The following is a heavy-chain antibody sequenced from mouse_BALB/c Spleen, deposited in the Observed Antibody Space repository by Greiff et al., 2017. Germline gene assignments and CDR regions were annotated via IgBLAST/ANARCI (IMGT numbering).Heavy chain of an antibody. CDR1: GYTFTSYW. Sequence: VQLQQSGAELAKPGASVKMSCKASGYTFTSYWMHWVKQRPGQGLEWIGYINPSTGYTEYNQKFKDKATLTADKSSSTAYMQLSSLTSEDSAVYYCARSIYYGSSYWYFDVWGAGTTVTVSS. CDR2: INPSTGYT. D-gene: IGHD1-1*01. J-gene: IGHJ1*01. V-gene: IGHV1-7*01. CDR3: ARSIYYGSSYWYFDV.